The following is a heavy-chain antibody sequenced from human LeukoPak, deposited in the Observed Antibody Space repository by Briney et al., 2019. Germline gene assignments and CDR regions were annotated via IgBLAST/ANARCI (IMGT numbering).Heavy chain of an antibody. Sequence: PGRSLRLSCAASGFTFDDYAMHWVRQAPGKGLQWVSGISWNSDNIDYADSVKGRFTISRDNAKNSLYLQMNSVRAEDTALYYCAKDHYYGSGTLGGLKSGYLDYWGQGTLVTVSS. D-gene: IGHD3-10*01. CDR1: GFTFDDYA. CDR3: AKDHYYGSGTLGGLKSGYLDY. V-gene: IGHV3-9*01. CDR2: ISWNSDNI. J-gene: IGHJ4*02.